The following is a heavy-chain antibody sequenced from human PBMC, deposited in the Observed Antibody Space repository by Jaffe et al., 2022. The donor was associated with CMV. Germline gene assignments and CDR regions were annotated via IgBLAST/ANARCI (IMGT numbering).Heavy chain of an antibody. CDR1: GFSLSTSGMC. J-gene: IGHJ3*02. Sequence: QVTLRESGPALVKPTQTLTLTCTFSGFSLSTSGMCVSWIRQPPGKALEWLARIDWDDDKYYSTSLKTRLTISKDTSKNQVVLTMTNMDPVDTATYYCARILGELGHDAFDIWGQGTMVTVSS. V-gene: IGHV2-70*15. CDR2: IDWDDDK. CDR3: ARILGELGHDAFDI. D-gene: IGHD7-27*01.